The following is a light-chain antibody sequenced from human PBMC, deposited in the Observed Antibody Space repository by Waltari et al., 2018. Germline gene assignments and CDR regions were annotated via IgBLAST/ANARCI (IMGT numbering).Light chain of an antibody. J-gene: IGKJ1*01. CDR3: HQYHTYLWT. V-gene: IGKV1-5*01. Sequence: DIQMTQSPSTLSAFVGDRVTITCRASQSISKFLAWYQLKPGKAPKLLIYGASTLDGGVPSRFSGSGSGAEFTLTIRSLQPDDVATYHCHQYHTYLWTFGQGTKVEIK. CDR1: QSISKF. CDR2: GAS.